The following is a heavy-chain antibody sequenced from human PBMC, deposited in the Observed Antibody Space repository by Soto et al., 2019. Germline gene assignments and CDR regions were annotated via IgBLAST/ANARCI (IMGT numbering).Heavy chain of an antibody. CDR2: ISGSGGST. V-gene: IGHV3-23*01. D-gene: IGHD2-15*01. CDR1: GFTFSSYA. Sequence: GGSLRLSCAASGFTFSSYAMSWVRQAPGKGLEWVSAISGSGGSTYYADSVKGRFTISRDNSKNTLYLQMNSLRAEDTAVYYCAKATERFCSGGSCYPNWFDPWGQGTLVTVSS. J-gene: IGHJ5*02. CDR3: AKATERFCSGGSCYPNWFDP.